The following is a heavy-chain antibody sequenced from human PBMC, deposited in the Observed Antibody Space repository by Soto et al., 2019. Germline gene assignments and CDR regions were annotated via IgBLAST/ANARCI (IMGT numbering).Heavy chain of an antibody. CDR3: TRNQVKADY. CDR1: GFTFSSYW. CDR2: IKEDGSEQ. Sequence: EVQLVESGGGLVQPGGSLRLSCAASGFTFSSYWMTWVRQAPGKGLVWVAKIKEDGSEQNYVDSVKGRFTISRDNAKSSLYLQMNSLRVDDTAMYYCTRNQVKADYWGQGTLVTVSS. V-gene: IGHV3-7*01. D-gene: IGHD3-10*01. J-gene: IGHJ4*02.